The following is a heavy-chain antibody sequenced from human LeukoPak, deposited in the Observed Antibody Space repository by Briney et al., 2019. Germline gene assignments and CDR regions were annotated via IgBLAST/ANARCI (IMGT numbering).Heavy chain of an antibody. J-gene: IGHJ5*02. V-gene: IGHV4-59*01. Sequence: PSETLSLTCTVSGGSISSYYWSWIRQPPGKGLEWIGYIYYSGSTNYNPSLKCRGTISVDTSKNQFSLKLSSVTAADTAVYYCAREWFGELPQTPYNWFDPWGQGTLVTVSS. CDR1: GGSISSYY. D-gene: IGHD3-10*01. CDR2: IYYSGST. CDR3: AREWFGELPQTPYNWFDP.